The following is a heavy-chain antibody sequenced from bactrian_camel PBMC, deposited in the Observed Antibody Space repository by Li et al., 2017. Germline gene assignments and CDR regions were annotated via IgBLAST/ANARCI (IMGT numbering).Heavy chain of an antibody. D-gene: IGHD6*01. V-gene: IGHV3S26*01. J-gene: IGHJ4*01. CDR1: GFTFSSRP. CDR3: ARVRGVVAVSFVDY. CDR2: IDSYGMT. Sequence: HVQLVESGGELVQPGGSLRLSCAASGFTFSSRPMYWVRQAPGKEREGVASIDSYGMTSYADSVKGRFTASRDNAQNTVYLQMNSLKPDDTAVYSCARVRGVVAVSFVDYWGQGTQVTVS.